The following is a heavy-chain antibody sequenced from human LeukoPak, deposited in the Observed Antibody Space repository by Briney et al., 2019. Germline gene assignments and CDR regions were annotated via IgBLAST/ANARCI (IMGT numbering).Heavy chain of an antibody. CDR1: GFTFDDYG. V-gene: IGHV3-20*04. CDR3: ATSSAYYYFDFDY. J-gene: IGHJ4*02. CDR2: INWNGGST. D-gene: IGHD3-22*01. Sequence: GGSLRLSCAASGFTFDDYGMSWVRQAPGKGLEWVSGINWNGGSTGYADSVKGRFTMSRDNAKNSLYLQMNSLRAEDTAVYYCATSSAYYYFDFDYWGQGTLVTVSS.